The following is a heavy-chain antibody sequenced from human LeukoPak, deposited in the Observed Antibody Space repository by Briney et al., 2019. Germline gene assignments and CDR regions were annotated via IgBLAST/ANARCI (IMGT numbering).Heavy chain of an antibody. CDR1: GGTFSSYA. Sequence: GASVKVSCKASGGTFSSYAISWVRQAPGQGLEWMGGIIPIFGTANYAQKFQGRVTITADESTSTAYVELSSLRSEDTAVYYCARDSWEQQLISRDYYGMDVWGQGTTVTVSS. CDR2: IIPIFGTA. CDR3: ARDSWEQQLISRDYYGMDV. J-gene: IGHJ6*02. V-gene: IGHV1-69*13. D-gene: IGHD6-13*01.